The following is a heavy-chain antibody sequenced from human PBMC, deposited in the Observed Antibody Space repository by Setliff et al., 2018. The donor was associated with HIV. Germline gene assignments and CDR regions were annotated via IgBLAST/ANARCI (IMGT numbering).Heavy chain of an antibody. Sequence: GESLKISCAASGSTFSNYWMSWVRQAPGKGPEWVANIKQDGSEKYYVESVKGRFTISRDNAKSSLYLQMNSLRVEDTAVYYCVRTGLGLREVLSPGVWGTGTTVTVSS. CDR3: VRTGLGLREVLSPGV. CDR2: IKQDGSEK. CDR1: GSTFSNYW. J-gene: IGHJ6*04. D-gene: IGHD3-10*01. V-gene: IGHV3-7*03.